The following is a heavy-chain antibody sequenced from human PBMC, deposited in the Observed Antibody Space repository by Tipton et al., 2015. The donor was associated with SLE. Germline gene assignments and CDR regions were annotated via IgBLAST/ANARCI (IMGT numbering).Heavy chain of an antibody. J-gene: IGHJ2*01. CDR3: ARNGGSYYMYFNL. D-gene: IGHD1-26*01. CDR1: GYSISNSNW. CDR2: IYYSGST. Sequence: TLSLTCAVSGYSISNSNWWAWIRQPPGKGLEWIGYIYYSGSTFYYPSLKSRVTMSVDTSKNQFSLKLSSVTAADTAVYYCARNGGSYYMYFNLWGRGTLVTVSS. V-gene: IGHV4-28*01.